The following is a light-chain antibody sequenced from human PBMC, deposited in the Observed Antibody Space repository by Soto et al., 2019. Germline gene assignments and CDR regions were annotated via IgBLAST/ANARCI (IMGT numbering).Light chain of an antibody. Sequence: QSVLTQPPSVSAAPGQKVTISCSGSSSNIGSNYVSWYQQLPGTAPQLLIYDNSERPSGIPDRFSGSKSGTSATLDITGLQAGDEADYYCGTWDSSLGTDPVVFGGGTKLTVL. V-gene: IGLV1-51*01. CDR1: SSNIGSNY. CDR3: GTWDSSLGTDPVV. J-gene: IGLJ2*01. CDR2: DNS.